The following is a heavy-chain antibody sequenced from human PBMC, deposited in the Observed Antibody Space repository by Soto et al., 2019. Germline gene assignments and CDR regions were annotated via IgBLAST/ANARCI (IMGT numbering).Heavy chain of an antibody. V-gene: IGHV1-18*04. J-gene: IGHJ5*02. Sequence: ASLTVSCKASGYSFTGYYRHWGRQAPGQGLEWMGWISAYDGNTTYAEKFQGRVTMTTDATTSTAYMELRSLRSDDTAVYYCARDPHEYWTSYWFDPWGQGTLVTLS. CDR3: ARDPHEYWTSYWFDP. D-gene: IGHD3-3*01. CDR1: GYSFTGYY. CDR2: ISAYDGNT.